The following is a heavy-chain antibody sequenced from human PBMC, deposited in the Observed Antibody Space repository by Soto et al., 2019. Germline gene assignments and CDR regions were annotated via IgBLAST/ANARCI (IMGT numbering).Heavy chain of an antibody. J-gene: IGHJ6*02. V-gene: IGHV3-15*01. D-gene: IGHD6-6*01. CDR1: GFTFSNSW. CDR2: IKSKNDGGTT. CDR3: RTCSHASSDSDSYCGLDV. Sequence: PGGSLSRSCASSGFTFSNSWMSWVRQAPGKGLEWVGRIKSKNDGGTTDYAAPVKGRFTISIDDSRNTLYLQMNSLKNEDTAVYACRTCSHASSDSDSYCGLDVWGQGSTVTVSS.